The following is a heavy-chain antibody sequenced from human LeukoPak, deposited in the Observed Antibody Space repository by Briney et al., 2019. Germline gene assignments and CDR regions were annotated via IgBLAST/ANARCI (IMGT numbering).Heavy chain of an antibody. Sequence: GVSLRLSCAASGFTFNEFWMFWVRQVPGKGLMWVSRINGVGTATTYADTVKGRFTISRDNAKKTLYLQMNGLRDEDTAIYYCTRDLRNRGLDPWGQGTLVTVSS. CDR3: TRDLRNRGLDP. CDR1: GFTFNEFW. J-gene: IGHJ5*02. CDR2: INGVGTAT. D-gene: IGHD2/OR15-2a*01. V-gene: IGHV3-74*01.